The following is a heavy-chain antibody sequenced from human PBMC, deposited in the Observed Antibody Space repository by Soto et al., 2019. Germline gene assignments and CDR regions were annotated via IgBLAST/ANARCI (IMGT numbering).Heavy chain of an antibody. Sequence: ASVKVSCKASGYTFTSYAMHWVRQAPGQRLEWMGWINAGNGNTKYSQKFQGRVTITRDTSASTACMELSSLRSEDTAVYYCAKARCYTTDCYVPDSWGQGTLVTVSS. CDR1: GYTFTSYA. CDR3: AKARCYTTDCYVPDS. D-gene: IGHD3-16*02. J-gene: IGHJ5*01. V-gene: IGHV1-3*01. CDR2: INAGNGNT.